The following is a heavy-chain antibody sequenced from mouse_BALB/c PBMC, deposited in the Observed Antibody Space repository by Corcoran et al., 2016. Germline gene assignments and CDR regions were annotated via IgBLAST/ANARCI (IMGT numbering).Heavy chain of an antibody. J-gene: IGHJ1*01. D-gene: IGHD1-1*01. V-gene: IGHV1-9*01. CDR1: GYTFSSYW. Sequence: QVQLQQSGAELMKPGASVKISFKATGYTFSSYWIEWVRQRPVHGLEWIGEILPGSGSTNYNEKFKGKATFTADTSSNTAYMQLSSLTSEDSAVYYCARNYGSSYDWYFDVWGAGTTVTVSS. CDR3: ARNYGSSYDWYFDV. CDR2: ILPGSGST.